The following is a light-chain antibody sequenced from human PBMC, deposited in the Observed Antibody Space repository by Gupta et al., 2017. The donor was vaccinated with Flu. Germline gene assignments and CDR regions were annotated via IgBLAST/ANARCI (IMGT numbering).Light chain of an antibody. CDR1: SSNIGNNY. J-gene: IGLJ3*02. CDR2: ENN. CDR3: GTWDSSLSAVGV. V-gene: IGLV1-51*02. Sequence: QSVLTQPPSVSAAPGQQVTISCSGSSSNIGNNYVSWYQHLPGTAPKLLNYENNKRPSGIPDRFSGSKSGTSATLGITGLQTGDEADYYCGTWDSSLSAVGVFGGGTKLTVL.